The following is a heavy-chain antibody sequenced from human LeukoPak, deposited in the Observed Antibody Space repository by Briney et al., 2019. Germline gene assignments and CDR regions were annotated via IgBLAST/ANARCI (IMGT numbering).Heavy chain of an antibody. J-gene: IGHJ5*02. CDR1: GYTFTSYY. D-gene: IGHD3-10*01. CDR3: ARDRYGSGKEYWFDP. CDR2: INPSGGST. Sequence: VVSVKVSCKASGYTFTSYYMHWVRQAPGQGLEWMGIINPSGGSTSYAQKFQGRVTMTRDTSTSTVYMELSSLRSEDTAVYYCARDRYGSGKEYWFDPWGQGTLVAVSS. V-gene: IGHV1-46*01.